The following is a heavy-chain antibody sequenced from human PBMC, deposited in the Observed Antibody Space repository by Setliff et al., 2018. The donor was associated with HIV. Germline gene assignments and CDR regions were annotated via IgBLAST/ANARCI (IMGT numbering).Heavy chain of an antibody. CDR2: IYYSGST. CDR3: AKLGVRSPFDY. J-gene: IGHJ4*02. Sequence: PSETLSLTCTVSGGSISSSSYYWGWIRQPPGKGLEWIGSIYYSGSTYYNPSLKSRVTISVDTSKNQFSLKLSSVTAADTAVYCCAKLGVRSPFDYWGQGTLVTVSS. D-gene: IGHD1-26*01. CDR1: GGSISSSSYY. V-gene: IGHV4-39*01.